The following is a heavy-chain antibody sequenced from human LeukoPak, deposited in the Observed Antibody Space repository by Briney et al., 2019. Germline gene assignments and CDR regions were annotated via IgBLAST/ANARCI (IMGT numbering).Heavy chain of an antibody. CDR3: ARDQLAYSGYDTLFDY. CDR1: GFTFNSYA. Sequence: GGSLRLSCAASGFTFNSYAIHWVHQAPGKGLEWVAVISYDGSNKYYAESVKGRFTISRDNSKNTLYLQLNSLRPDDTAVYYCARDQLAYSGYDTLFDYWGQGTLVTVSS. J-gene: IGHJ4*02. V-gene: IGHV3-30*04. D-gene: IGHD5-12*01. CDR2: ISYDGSNK.